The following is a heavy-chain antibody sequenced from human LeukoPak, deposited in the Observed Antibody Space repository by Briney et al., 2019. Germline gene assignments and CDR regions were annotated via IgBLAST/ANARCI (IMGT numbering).Heavy chain of an antibody. CDR3: ARAIRGIAVAATAIDY. CDR1: GFSFISYW. CDR2: INSDRSST. J-gene: IGHJ4*02. V-gene: IGHV3-74*01. D-gene: IGHD6-19*01. Sequence: GGSLRLSCAASGFSFISYWMHWVRQAPGKGLVWVSRINSDRSSTSYADSVKGRFTISRDNAKNTLYLQMNSLRAEDTAVYYCARAIRGIAVAATAIDYWGQGTLVTVSS.